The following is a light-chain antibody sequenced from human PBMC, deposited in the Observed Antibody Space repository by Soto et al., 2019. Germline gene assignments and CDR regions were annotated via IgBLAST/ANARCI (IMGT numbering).Light chain of an antibody. CDR3: QQYATYHRT. Sequence: IQMTQSPSTLSASVGDSVNITCRASQSISGWLAWYQQKPGKAPKFLIYKASTLQQGVPSRFSGSGFGTEFTLTISGLQPDDFATYYCQQYATYHRTFGRGTRLEVK. J-gene: IGKJ4*02. V-gene: IGKV1-5*03. CDR2: KAS. CDR1: QSISGW.